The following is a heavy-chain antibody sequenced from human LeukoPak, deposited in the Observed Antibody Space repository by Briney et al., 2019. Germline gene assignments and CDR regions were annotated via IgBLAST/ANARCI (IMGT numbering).Heavy chain of an antibody. V-gene: IGHV4-34*01. J-gene: IGHJ1*01. CDR2: INHSGST. CDR3: ARGCNSGFPPSKH. Sequence: PSETLSLTCAVYGGSFSGYYWTWIRQPPGKGLEWIGEINHSGSTNYNPSLKSRVTISIDTSKNQFSLRLSSVTAADTAVYYCARGCNSGFPPSKHWGQGPLVTVSS. D-gene: IGHD3-10*01. CDR1: GGSFSGYY.